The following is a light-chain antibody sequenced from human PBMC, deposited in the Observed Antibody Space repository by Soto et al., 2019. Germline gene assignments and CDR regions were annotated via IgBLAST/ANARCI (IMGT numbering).Light chain of an antibody. Sequence: QSALTQPASVSGSPGQSITISCTVTSSDVGGYNYVSWYQQHPGKAPKLMIYEVTNRPSGVSNRFSGSKSGNTASLTISGLQAEDEADYYCSSSLTTGTLATGTPHVLFGGGTQLTVL. V-gene: IGLV2-14*01. J-gene: IGLJ2*01. CDR1: SSDVGGYNY. CDR2: EVT. CDR3: SSSLTTGTLATGTPHVL.